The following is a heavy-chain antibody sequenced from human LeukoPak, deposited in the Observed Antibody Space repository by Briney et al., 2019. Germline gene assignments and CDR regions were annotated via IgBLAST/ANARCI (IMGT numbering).Heavy chain of an antibody. CDR1: GFTLKNYW. J-gene: IGHJ5*02. CDR2: SKYDGSTA. V-gene: IGHV3-74*03. Sequence: GESLRLSCETSGFTLKNYWMSWLRRAPGKGLEWVSRSKYDGSTAMYAESVKGRFTISRDNARDTMYLQMNSLRVDDTAVYYCAKSDWFDPCGRGILVTVSS. CDR3: AKSDWFDP.